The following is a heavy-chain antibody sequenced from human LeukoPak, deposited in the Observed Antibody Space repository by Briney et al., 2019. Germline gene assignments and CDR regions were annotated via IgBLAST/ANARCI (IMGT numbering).Heavy chain of an antibody. CDR1: GYTFTSYY. D-gene: IGHD3-22*01. CDR3: ARGFNRITMIVAY. V-gene: IGHV1-2*02. J-gene: IGHJ4*02. CDR2: INPNSGGT. Sequence: ASVKVSCKASGYTFTSYYMHWVRQAPGQGLEWMGIINPNSGGTNYAQKFQGRVTMTRDTSISTAYMELSRLRSDDTAVYYCARGFNRITMIVAYWGQGTLVTVSS.